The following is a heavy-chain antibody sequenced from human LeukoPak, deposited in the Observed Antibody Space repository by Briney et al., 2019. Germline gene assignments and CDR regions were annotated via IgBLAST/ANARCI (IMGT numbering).Heavy chain of an antibody. J-gene: IGHJ3*02. D-gene: IGHD6-13*01. V-gene: IGHV3-30*03. CDR3: ATQIAAAGFGAFDI. Sequence: GGSLRLSCAASGFTFSSYWMHWVRQAPGKGLEWVAVISYDGSNKYYADSVKGRFTISRDSSKNTLYLQMNSLRAEDTAVYYCATQIAAAGFGAFDIWGQGTMVTVSS. CDR1: GFTFSSYW. CDR2: ISYDGSNK.